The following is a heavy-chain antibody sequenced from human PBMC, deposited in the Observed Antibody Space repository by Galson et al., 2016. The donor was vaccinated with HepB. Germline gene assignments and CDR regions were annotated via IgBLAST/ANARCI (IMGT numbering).Heavy chain of an antibody. CDR1: GFTFSSYA. Sequence: SLRLSCAASGFTFSSYAMSWVRQAPGKGLEWVSAISGSGGSTYYADSVKGRFTISRDNSKNTLYLQMNSLRAEDTAVYYCAKGDYYDSSGYFPFDDWGQGTLVTVSS. J-gene: IGHJ4*02. CDR2: ISGSGGST. V-gene: IGHV3-23*01. CDR3: AKGDYYDSSGYFPFDD. D-gene: IGHD3-22*01.